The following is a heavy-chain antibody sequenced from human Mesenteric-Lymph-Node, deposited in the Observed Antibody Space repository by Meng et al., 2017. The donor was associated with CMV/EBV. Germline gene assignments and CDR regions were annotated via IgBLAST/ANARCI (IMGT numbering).Heavy chain of an antibody. V-gene: IGHV3-21*01. CDR1: GFILTNAW. CDR2: ISSSSSHI. J-gene: IGHJ3*02. D-gene: IGHD1-7*01. Sequence: GESLKISCAASGFILTNAWMTWVRQSPGKGLEWVSCISSSSSHIYYADSVKGRFAISRDNAKNSLYLQMSSLRAEDTAVYYCARDGTGTYAFDIWGQGTMVTVSS. CDR3: ARDGTGTYAFDI.